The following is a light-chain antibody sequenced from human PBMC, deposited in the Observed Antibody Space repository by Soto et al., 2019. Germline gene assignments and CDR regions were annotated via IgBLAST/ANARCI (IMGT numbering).Light chain of an antibody. CDR3: QQYDNWPPFT. CDR2: GAS. V-gene: IGKV3-15*01. J-gene: IGKJ3*01. Sequence: EIVMTQSPATLSVSLGERATLSCRASQSVNSKLAWYQQEPGQAPRLLISGASARVTGVPDRFSGSGSGTEFTLTISSLQSEDSAVYYCQQYDNWPPFTFGPGTRVDIK. CDR1: QSVNSK.